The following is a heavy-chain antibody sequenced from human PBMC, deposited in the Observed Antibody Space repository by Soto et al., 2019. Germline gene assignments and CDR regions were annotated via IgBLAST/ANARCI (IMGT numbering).Heavy chain of an antibody. CDR1: GFTFSSYD. CDR2: IGTAGDT. V-gene: IGHV3-13*01. D-gene: IGHD6-13*01. J-gene: IGHJ4*02. Sequence: GGSLRLSCAASGFTFSSYDMHWVRQATGKGLEWVSAIGTAGDTYYPGSVKGRFTISRENAKNSLYLQMNSLRAEDTAVYYCARGPSAGTFDYWGQGTLVTVSS. CDR3: ARGPSAGTFDY.